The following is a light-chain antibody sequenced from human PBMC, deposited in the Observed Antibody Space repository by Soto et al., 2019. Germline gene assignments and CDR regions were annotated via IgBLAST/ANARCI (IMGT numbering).Light chain of an antibody. V-gene: IGKV3-20*01. CDR3: QQSGSSPLT. Sequence: ESVLTQSPGTLSLSPGERATLSCRASQSVSSIYLAWYQQKPGQAPRLLIYGASSRATGIPDRFSGSGYGTDFTLTISRLEPEDFAVSYCQQSGSSPLTFGGGNKVEIK. CDR2: GAS. J-gene: IGKJ4*01. CDR1: QSVSSIY.